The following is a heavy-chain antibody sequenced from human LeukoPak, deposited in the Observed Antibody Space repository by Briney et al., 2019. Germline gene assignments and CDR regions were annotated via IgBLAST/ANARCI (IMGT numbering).Heavy chain of an antibody. D-gene: IGHD6-19*01. CDR1: GGTFSSYA. CDR2: IIPILRIA. V-gene: IGHV1-69*04. CDR3: ARRNGRSSGWKLDWFDP. Sequence: ASVKVSCKASGGTFSSYAISWVRQAPGQGLEWMGRIIPILRIANYAQNLQGRVTITADKSTSTAYMELSSLRSEDTAVYYCARRNGRSSGWKLDWFDPWGQGTLVTVSS. J-gene: IGHJ5*02.